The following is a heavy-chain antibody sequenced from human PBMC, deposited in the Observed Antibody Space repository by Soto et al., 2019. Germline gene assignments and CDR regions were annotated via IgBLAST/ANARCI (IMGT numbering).Heavy chain of an antibody. Sequence: SVKVSCKASGGTFSNYAISWVRQAPGRGPEWMGGIIPIFGTAKYAQKFQGRVTITADESTSTAYMDLNSLRSEDTAVYYCVREWEPTAPYAAYWGQGTLVTVSS. CDR2: IIPIFGTA. V-gene: IGHV1-69*13. CDR1: GGTFSNYA. D-gene: IGHD1-26*01. J-gene: IGHJ4*02. CDR3: VREWEPTAPYAAY.